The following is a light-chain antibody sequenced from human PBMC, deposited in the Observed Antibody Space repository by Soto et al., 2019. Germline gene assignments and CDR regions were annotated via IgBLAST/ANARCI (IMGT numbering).Light chain of an antibody. CDR1: QSINTY. CDR3: QQSYSTRLLT. Sequence: DIQMTQSPSVMAASVGDRGTISCRAIQSINTYLNWSQQKPGKAPKLLIYGTSDLQNGVPSRFSGGGSGTDFTLPISSMQPEDFVTYYCQQSYSTRLLTFGQGTRLEV. J-gene: IGKJ5*01. CDR2: GTS. V-gene: IGKV1-39*01.